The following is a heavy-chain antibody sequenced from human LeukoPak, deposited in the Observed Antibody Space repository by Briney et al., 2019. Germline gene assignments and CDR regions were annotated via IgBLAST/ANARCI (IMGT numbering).Heavy chain of an antibody. Sequence: GGSLRLSCAASGFTFSSYAMSWVRQAPGKGLEWVSAISGSGGSTYYADSVKGRFTISRDNAKNSLYLQMSSLRAEDTAMYYCARDYSGSEYFFDYWGQGSLVTVSS. D-gene: IGHD1-26*01. CDR3: ARDYSGSEYFFDY. J-gene: IGHJ4*02. CDR1: GFTFSSYA. V-gene: IGHV3-23*01. CDR2: ISGSGGST.